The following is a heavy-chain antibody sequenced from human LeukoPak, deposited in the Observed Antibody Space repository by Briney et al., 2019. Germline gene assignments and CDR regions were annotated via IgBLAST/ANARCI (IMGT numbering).Heavy chain of an antibody. CDR1: GFTFSNYG. J-gene: IGHJ4*02. Sequence: GGSLRLSCAVSGFTFSNYGMSWVRQAPGKGLEWVSAISASGGSTYYAGSVKGRFTISRDNSENTLHLQVNSLRAGDTAVYYCAKDYGSGSPSRFDYWGQGTLVTVSS. V-gene: IGHV3-23*01. CDR3: AKDYGSGSPSRFDY. CDR2: ISASGGST. D-gene: IGHD3-10*01.